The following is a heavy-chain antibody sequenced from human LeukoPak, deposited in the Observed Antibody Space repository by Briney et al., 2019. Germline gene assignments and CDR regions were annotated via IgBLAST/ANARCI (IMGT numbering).Heavy chain of an antibody. CDR1: GGSISSSSHY. D-gene: IGHD2-2*02. CDR2: IYYSGST. V-gene: IGHV4-39*01. J-gene: IGHJ3*02. Sequence: PSETLSLTCTVSGGSISSSSHYWGWIRQPQGKGLEWIGNIYYSGSTYYNPSLKSRVTISVDTSKNQFSLKLSSVTAADTAVYYCASDEGCSSTSCYKAFDIWGQGTMVTVSS. CDR3: ASDEGCSSTSCYKAFDI.